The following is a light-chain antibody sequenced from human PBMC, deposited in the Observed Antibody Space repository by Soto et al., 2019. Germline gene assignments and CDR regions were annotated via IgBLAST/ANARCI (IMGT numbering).Light chain of an antibody. Sequence: QSVLTQPPSASGTPGQRVTISCSGSSSNIGSTYVYWYQHLPGMAPKLLIYSNNQRPSGVPDRISGPKSGTSASLAISGLRSEDEGDYYCAAWDDSLSGYVFGTGTKLTVL. CDR1: SSNIGSTY. CDR3: AAWDDSLSGYV. CDR2: SNN. J-gene: IGLJ1*01. V-gene: IGLV1-47*02.